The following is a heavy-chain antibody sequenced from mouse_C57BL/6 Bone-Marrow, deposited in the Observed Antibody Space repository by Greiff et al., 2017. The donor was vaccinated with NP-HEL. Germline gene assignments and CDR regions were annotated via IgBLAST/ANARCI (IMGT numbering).Heavy chain of an antibody. V-gene: IGHV5-6*01. D-gene: IGHD2-12*01. CDR3: ARHRYSRFAY. CDR2: ISSGGSYT. CDR1: GFTFSSYG. Sequence: EVKLVESGGDLVKPGGSLKLSCAASGFTFSSYGMSWVRQTPDNRLEWVATISSGGSYTYYPDSVKGRFTISRDNAKNTLYLQMSSLKSEDTAMYYCARHRYSRFAYWGQGTLVTVSA. J-gene: IGHJ3*01.